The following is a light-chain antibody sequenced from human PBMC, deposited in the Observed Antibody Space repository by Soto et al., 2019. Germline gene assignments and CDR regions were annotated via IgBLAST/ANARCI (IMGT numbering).Light chain of an antibody. CDR1: QTIRYS. CDR2: GAS. CDR3: HQTAGSLTWT. Sequence: DIQMTQSPSSLSASVGDRVTITCRASQTIRYSLNWYQQKPGKAPKVLIYGASNLQSGVPPRFSGSGSGTDFALTISSLQAEDFATYYCHQTAGSLTWTFGQGTRVEAK. V-gene: IGKV1-39*01. J-gene: IGKJ1*01.